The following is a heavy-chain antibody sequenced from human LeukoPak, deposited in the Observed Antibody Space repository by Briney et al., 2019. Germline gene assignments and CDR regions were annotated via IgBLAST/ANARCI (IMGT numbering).Heavy chain of an antibody. CDR3: ARDRHAAGDFWSGHKQYYYGMDV. Sequence: SVKVSCKASGGTFSSYAISWVRPAPGQGLEWMGRIIPILGIANYAQKFQGRVTITAGKSTSTAYMELSSLRSEDTAVYYCARDRHAAGDFWSGHKQYYYGMDVWGQGTTVTVSS. CDR1: GGTFSSYA. D-gene: IGHD3-3*01. J-gene: IGHJ6*02. CDR2: IIPILGIA. V-gene: IGHV1-69*04.